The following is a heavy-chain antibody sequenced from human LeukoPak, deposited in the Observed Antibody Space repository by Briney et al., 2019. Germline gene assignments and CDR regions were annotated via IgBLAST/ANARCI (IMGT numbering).Heavy chain of an antibody. D-gene: IGHD6-19*01. CDR2: LYTSGET. CDR3: ARGGIAVPGYYYFYYMDV. V-gene: IGHV4-4*07. Sequence: SETLSLTCSVSGDSISGYYWSWLRQAAGEGLEWIGRLYTSGETNYNPSLKSRIAMSFDTSRNQFSLRLTSVTAADTAVYFCARGGIAVPGYYYFYYMDVWGKGTTVTVSS. CDR1: GDSISGYY. J-gene: IGHJ6*03.